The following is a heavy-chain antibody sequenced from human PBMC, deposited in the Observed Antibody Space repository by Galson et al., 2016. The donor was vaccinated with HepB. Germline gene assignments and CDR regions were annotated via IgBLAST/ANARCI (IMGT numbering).Heavy chain of an antibody. CDR2: ISSGSAYK. CDR3: AKLDCGRDCPRDD. D-gene: IGHD2-21*02. J-gene: IGHJ4*02. CDR1: GFTFSRYE. V-gene: IGHV3-21*05. Sequence: SLRLSCAASGFTFSRYEMNWVRQAPGKGLEWVSYISSGSAYKYYADSVKGRFSIFRDNAKNSLYLQMNSLRLEDTVVYYCAKLDCGRDCPRDDWGQGALVTVSS.